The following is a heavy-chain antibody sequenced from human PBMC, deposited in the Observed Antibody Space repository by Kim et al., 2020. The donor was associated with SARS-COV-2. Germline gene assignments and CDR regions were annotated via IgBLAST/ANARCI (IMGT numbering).Heavy chain of an antibody. V-gene: IGHV3-30*18. J-gene: IGHJ3*02. CDR3: ANGGPPHYGSGSGAFDI. D-gene: IGHD3-10*01. CDR1: GFTFSSYG. Sequence: GGSLRLSCAASGFTFSSYGMHWVRQAPGKGLEWVAVISYDGSNKYYADSVKGRFTISRDNSKNTLYLQMNSLRAEDTAVYYCANGGPPHYGSGSGAFDIWGQGTMVTVSS. CDR2: ISYDGSNK.